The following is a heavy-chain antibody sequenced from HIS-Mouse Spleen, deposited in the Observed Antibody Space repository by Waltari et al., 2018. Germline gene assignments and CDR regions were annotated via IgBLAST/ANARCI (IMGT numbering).Heavy chain of an antibody. CDR1: GRSISSTSYY. CDR2: IYYSGST. D-gene: IGHD6-13*01. V-gene: IGHV4-39*07. CDR3: AREIPYSSSWYDWYFDL. Sequence: QLQLQVSGPGLVKPSETLSPTCTVSGRSISSTSYYWCRIRQPPGKGLEWIGSIYYSGSTYYNPSLKSRVTISVDTSKNQFSLKLSSVTAADTAVYYCAREIPYSSSWYDWYFDLWGRGTLVTVSS. J-gene: IGHJ2*01.